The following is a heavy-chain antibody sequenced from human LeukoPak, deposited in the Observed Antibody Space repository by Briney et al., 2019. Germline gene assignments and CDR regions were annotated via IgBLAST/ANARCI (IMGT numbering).Heavy chain of an antibody. V-gene: IGHV1-2*02. CDR1: GYTFTCYY. CDR3: ARDQGSWYANWFDP. D-gene: IGHD6-13*01. J-gene: IGHJ5*02. CDR2: INPNSGGT. Sequence: GASXXVSCKASGYTFTCYYMHWVRQAPGQGLEWMGWINPNSGGTNYAQKFQGRVTMTRDTSISTAYMELSRLRSDDTAVYYCARDQGSWYANWFDPWGQGTLVTVSS.